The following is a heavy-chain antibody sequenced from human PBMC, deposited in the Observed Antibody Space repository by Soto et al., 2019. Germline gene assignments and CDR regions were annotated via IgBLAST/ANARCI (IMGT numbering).Heavy chain of an antibody. CDR2: ISGSGGRT. D-gene: IGHD1-20*01. CDR1: GFTFNNYA. CDR3: ARVAPGISRIPCYFDY. V-gene: IGHV3-23*01. Sequence: GGSLRLSCVASGFTFNNYAMSWVRQAPGKGLEWVSAISGSGGRTYYTDSVKGRFTISRDNSKNTVYLQMNSLRVEDTAVYYCARVAPGISRIPCYFDYWGQGTLVTVSS. J-gene: IGHJ4*02.